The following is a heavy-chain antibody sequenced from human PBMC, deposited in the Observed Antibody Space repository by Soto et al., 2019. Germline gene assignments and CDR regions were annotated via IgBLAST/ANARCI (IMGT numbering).Heavy chain of an antibody. CDR2: IIPILGIA. J-gene: IGHJ4*02. CDR1: GGTFSSYT. CDR3: ATADCSSTSCYAKTFDY. D-gene: IGHD2-2*01. Sequence: ASVKVSCKASGGTFSSYTISWVRQAPGQGLEWMGRIIPILGIANYAQKFQGRVTITADKSTSTAYMELSSLRSEDTAVYYCATADCSSTSCYAKTFDYWGQGTLVTVSS. V-gene: IGHV1-69*02.